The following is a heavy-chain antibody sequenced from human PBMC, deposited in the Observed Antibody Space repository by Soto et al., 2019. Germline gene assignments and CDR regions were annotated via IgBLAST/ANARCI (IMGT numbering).Heavy chain of an antibody. Sequence: EVQLLESGGGLVQPGGSLRLSCAASGFTFSSSALSWVRQAPGKGLEWVSSISGSGTSTYYADSVKGRFTISRDNSRNTLYLQMNSLRVEDTAVFYGAKVSKPFGTCLSACPWFDYWGRGGLVTVSS. CDR2: ISGSGTST. V-gene: IGHV3-23*01. J-gene: IGHJ4*02. CDR1: GFTFSSSA. D-gene: IGHD3-10*01. CDR3: AKVSKPFGTCLSACPWFDY.